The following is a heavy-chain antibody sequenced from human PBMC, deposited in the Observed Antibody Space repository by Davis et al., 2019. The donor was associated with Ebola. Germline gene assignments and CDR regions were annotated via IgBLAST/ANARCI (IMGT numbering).Heavy chain of an antibody. D-gene: IGHD3-22*01. J-gene: IGHJ4*02. CDR1: GFTFSSSG. Sequence: GESLKISCAASGFTFSSSGMHWVRQAPGKGLEWVAVIWYDGSNKYYADSVKGRFTISRDNSKNTLYLQMNSLRAEDTAVYYCARDLGSGYYAGTDYFDYWGQGTLVTVSS. V-gene: IGHV3-33*01. CDR2: IWYDGSNK. CDR3: ARDLGSGYYAGTDYFDY.